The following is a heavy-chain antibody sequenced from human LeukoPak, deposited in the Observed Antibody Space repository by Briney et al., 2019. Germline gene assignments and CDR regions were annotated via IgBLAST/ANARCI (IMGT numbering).Heavy chain of an antibody. V-gene: IGHV3-23*01. Sequence: PGGSLRLSCAASGFTFSSYAMSWVRQAPGKGLEWVSAISGSGGSTYYADSVEGRFTISRDNSKNTLYLQMNSLRAEDTAVYYCATTIGYCSSTSCYYYYYYMDVWGKGTTVTVSS. CDR2: ISGSGGST. D-gene: IGHD2-2*01. J-gene: IGHJ6*03. CDR1: GFTFSSYA. CDR3: ATTIGYCSSTSCYYYYYYMDV.